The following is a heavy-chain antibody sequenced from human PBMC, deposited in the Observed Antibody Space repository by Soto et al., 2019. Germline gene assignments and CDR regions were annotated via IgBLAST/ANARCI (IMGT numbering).Heavy chain of an antibody. Sequence: ETLSLTCTVAGCSISSYCWRWMRQTPGKGLEWIGYIYYIGTTSYNPSLKSRVTISVDTSKNQFSLKLGSVTAADTAVYYCARHLANWNYMSPFDYWGQGSLVTVSS. CDR3: ARHLANWNYMSPFDY. CDR2: IYYIGTT. V-gene: IGHV4-59*08. D-gene: IGHD1-7*01. CDR1: GCSISSYC. J-gene: IGHJ4*02.